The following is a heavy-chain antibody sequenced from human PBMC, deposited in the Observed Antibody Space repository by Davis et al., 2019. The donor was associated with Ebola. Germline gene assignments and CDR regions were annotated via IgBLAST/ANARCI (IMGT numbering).Heavy chain of an antibody. CDR1: GFTFSNYA. V-gene: IGHV3-23*01. CDR2: ISGSGGST. J-gene: IGHJ4*02. D-gene: IGHD3-10*01. CDR3: ARVVRRATFDY. Sequence: GESLKISCAASGFTFSNYAMSWVRQAPGKGLEWVSAISGSGGSTYYADSVKGRFTISRDNAKNSLYLQMNSLRAEDTAVYYCARVVRRATFDYWGQGTLVTVSS.